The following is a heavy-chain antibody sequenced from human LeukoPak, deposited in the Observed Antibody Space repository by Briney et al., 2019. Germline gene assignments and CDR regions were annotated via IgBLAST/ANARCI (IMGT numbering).Heavy chain of an antibody. CDR1: GGSISGSH. Sequence: SETLSLTCFVSGGSISGSHWSWIRQSPGKGLEWIGYIHYTGITDYNPSLRSRVTLSIDLSKNQFSLRLSSVTAADTAVYYCARTGGDCSSGLCYYAMDVWGQGTTVTVS. CDR3: ARTGGDCSSGLCYYAMDV. CDR2: IHYTGIT. J-gene: IGHJ6*02. V-gene: IGHV4-59*01. D-gene: IGHD2-21*02.